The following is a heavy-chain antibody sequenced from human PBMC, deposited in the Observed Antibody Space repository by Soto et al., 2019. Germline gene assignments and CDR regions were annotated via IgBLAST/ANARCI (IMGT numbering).Heavy chain of an antibody. J-gene: IGHJ4*02. CDR3: ARGGGYCGSTSCHTYYFDY. CDR1: GFTVSSNY. CDR2: IYSGGST. D-gene: IGHD2-2*02. V-gene: IGHV3-53*01. Sequence: PGGSLRLSCAASGFTVSSNYMSWARQAPGKGLEWVSVIYSGGSTYYADSVKGRFTISRDNSKNTLYLQMNSLRAEDAAVYYCARGGGYCGSTSCHTYYFDYWGQGPLVTVSS.